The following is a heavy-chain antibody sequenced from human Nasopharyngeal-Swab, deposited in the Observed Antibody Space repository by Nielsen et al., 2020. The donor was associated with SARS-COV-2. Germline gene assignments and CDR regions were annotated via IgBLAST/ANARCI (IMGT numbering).Heavy chain of an antibody. CDR3: ARVQYYYDGSAHLRHWYFDL. D-gene: IGHD3-22*01. CDR1: GYSFTDYW. J-gene: IGHJ2*01. CDR2: IYPGDSDT. V-gene: IGHV5-51*01. Sequence: GESLKISCKGSGYSFTDYWIGWVRQMPGKGLEWMGIIYPGDSDTRYSPSFQGQVTFSAAKSISTAYLQWSSLKASDTAIYYCARVQYYYDGSAHLRHWYFDLWGRGTLVTVSS.